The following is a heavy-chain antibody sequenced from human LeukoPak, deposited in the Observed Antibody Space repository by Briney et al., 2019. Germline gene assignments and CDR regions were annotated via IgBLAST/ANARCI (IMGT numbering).Heavy chain of an antibody. Sequence: PGGSLRLSCAASGFTFSSYWMSWVRQAPGKGLEWVANIKQDGSEKYYVDSVKGRFTISRDNAKNSLYLQMNSLRAEDTAVYYCARVHMYYYDSSGYSYWGQGTLVTVPS. CDR1: GFTFSSYW. D-gene: IGHD3-22*01. CDR3: ARVHMYYYDSSGYSY. V-gene: IGHV3-7*01. CDR2: IKQDGSEK. J-gene: IGHJ4*02.